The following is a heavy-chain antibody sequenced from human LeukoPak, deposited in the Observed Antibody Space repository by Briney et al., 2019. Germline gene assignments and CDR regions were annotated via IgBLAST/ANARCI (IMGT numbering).Heavy chain of an antibody. V-gene: IGHV3-7*03. Sequence: GGSLRLSCAASGFSFSSWWMSWVRQAPGKGLEWVANINQDGNEKYYVDSAKGRFTISRDNDRNSLYLQMNSLRAEDTAVYYCVREDRSCYYYWGQGTLVTVSS. J-gene: IGHJ4*02. CDR1: GFSFSSWW. CDR3: VREDRSCYYY. D-gene: IGHD2-15*01. CDR2: INQDGNEK.